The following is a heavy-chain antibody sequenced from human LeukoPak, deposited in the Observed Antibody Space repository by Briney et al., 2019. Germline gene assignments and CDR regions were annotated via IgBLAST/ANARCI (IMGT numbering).Heavy chain of an antibody. Sequence: ASVKVSCKASGYTFTSYDINWVRQATGQGLEWMGWMNPNSGNTGYAQKFQGRVTITRNTSISTAYMELSSLRSEDTAVYYCARVGIAVAGTIYWGQGTLVTVSS. J-gene: IGHJ4*02. CDR1: GYTFTSYD. CDR2: MNPNSGNT. D-gene: IGHD6-19*01. V-gene: IGHV1-8*01. CDR3: ARVGIAVAGTIY.